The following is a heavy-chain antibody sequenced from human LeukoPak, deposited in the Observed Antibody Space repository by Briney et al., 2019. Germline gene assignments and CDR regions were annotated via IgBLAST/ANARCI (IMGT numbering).Heavy chain of an antibody. J-gene: IGHJ6*02. V-gene: IGHV1-18*01. CDR2: TSAYNGNT. CDR1: AGTFTSYA. D-gene: IGHD6-13*01. CDR3: ARDPLYSSSWTYYYYYYYGMDV. Sequence: ASVKLSFKASAGTFTSYAISLGRQAPGQGLEWMGWTSAYNGNTNYAQKLQGRVTMTTDTSTSTAYMELRSLRSDDTAVYYCARDPLYSSSWTYYYYYYYGMDVWGQGTTVTVSS.